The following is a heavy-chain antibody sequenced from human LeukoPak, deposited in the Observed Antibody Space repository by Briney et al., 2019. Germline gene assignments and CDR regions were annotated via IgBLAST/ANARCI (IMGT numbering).Heavy chain of an antibody. CDR1: GFTVSSNY. CDR2: IYSGGST. Sequence: PGGSLRLSCAASGFTVSSNYMSWVRQAPGKGLEWVSVIYSGGSTYYADSVKGRFTISRDNSKNTLYLQMNSLRAEDTAVYYCAAFNDFWSGYYGYWGQGTLVTVSS. V-gene: IGHV3-53*01. D-gene: IGHD3-3*01. J-gene: IGHJ4*02. CDR3: AAFNDFWSGYYGY.